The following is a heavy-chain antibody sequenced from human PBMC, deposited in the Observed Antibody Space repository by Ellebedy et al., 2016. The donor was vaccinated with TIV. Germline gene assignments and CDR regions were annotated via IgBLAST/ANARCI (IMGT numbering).Heavy chain of an antibody. CDR3: AREITAAGSFDC. CDR2: IRSGSSTI. J-gene: IGHJ4*02. V-gene: IGHV3-48*04. CDR1: GFTFSSSS. Sequence: GESLKISCAASGFTFSSSSMNWVRQAPGKGLEWVSYIRSGSSTIYYADSVKGRFTISRDNAKNSLYLQMHSLRAEDTAVYYCAREITAAGSFDCWGQGTLVTISS. D-gene: IGHD6-13*01.